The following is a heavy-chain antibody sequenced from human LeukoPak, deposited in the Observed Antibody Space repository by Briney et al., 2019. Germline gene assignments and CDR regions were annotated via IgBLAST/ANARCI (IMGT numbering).Heavy chain of an antibody. V-gene: IGHV3-23*01. Sequence: GGSLRLSCAASGFTFSTYAMGWVRRAPGKGREWVSAIGGSGGSTYYAYSVKGRFTISRDNSKNTLYLQMDSLRAEDTAVYYCAKDGSSWYYFDYWGQGALVTVSS. D-gene: IGHD6-13*01. J-gene: IGHJ4*02. CDR1: GFTFSTYA. CDR3: AKDGSSWYYFDY. CDR2: IGGSGGST.